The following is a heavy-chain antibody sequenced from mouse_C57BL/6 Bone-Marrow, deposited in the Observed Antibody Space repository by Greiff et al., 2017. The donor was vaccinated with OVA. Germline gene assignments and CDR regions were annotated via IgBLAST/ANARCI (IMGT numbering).Heavy chain of an antibody. CDR2: IYPSVGCT. CDR3: AGLLEDY. V-gene: IGHV1-85*01. Sequence: VQLQQSGPELVKPGASVKLSCKASGYTFTSYDINWVKQRPGQGLEWIGWIYPSVGCTTYNAQFKGKATLTVDTSSSTAYMELHSLTSEDAAVYFCAGLLEDYWGQGTTLTVSS. CDR1: GYTFTSYD. D-gene: IGHD2-10*01. J-gene: IGHJ2*01.